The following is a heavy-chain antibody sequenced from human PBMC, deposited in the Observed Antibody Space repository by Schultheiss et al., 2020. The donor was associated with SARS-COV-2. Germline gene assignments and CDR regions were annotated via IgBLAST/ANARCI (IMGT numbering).Heavy chain of an antibody. Sequence: GSLRLSCTVSGGSVSSGSYYWSWIRQPPGKGLEWIGYIYYSGSTNYNPTLKGRVTISVDTSKNQFSLKLSSVTAADTAVYYCASRCSSTGYPAGRYYYYYGMDVWGQGTTVTVSS. D-gene: IGHD2-2*01. CDR1: GGSVSSGSYY. CDR2: IYYSGST. CDR3: ASRCSSTGYPAGRYYYYYGMDV. J-gene: IGHJ6*02. V-gene: IGHV4-61*01.